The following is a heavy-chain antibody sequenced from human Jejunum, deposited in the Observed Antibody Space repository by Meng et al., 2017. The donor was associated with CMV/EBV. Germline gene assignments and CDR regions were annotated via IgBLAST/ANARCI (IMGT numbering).Heavy chain of an antibody. CDR3: ARNQLLWYYGMDV. D-gene: IGHD2-2*01. Sequence: VYGGSVSGYYWSWIRQPPGKGLEWIGEINHGGSTNYNPSLKSRVTISVDASKNQFSLKLSSVTAADTAIYYCARNQLLWYYGMDVWGQGTTVTVSS. CDR1: GGSVSGYY. V-gene: IGHV4-34*01. CDR2: INHGGST. J-gene: IGHJ6*02.